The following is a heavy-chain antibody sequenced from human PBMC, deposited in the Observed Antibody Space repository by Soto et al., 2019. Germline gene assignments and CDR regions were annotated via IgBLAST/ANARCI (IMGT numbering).Heavy chain of an antibody. CDR3: ARDCHGSSWPIYYYYGMDV. V-gene: IGHV1-69*08. CDR2: IIPILGIA. J-gene: IGHJ6*02. CDR1: GGTFSSYT. D-gene: IGHD6-13*01. Sequence: QVQLVQSGAEVKKPGSSVKVSCKASGGTFSSYTISWVRQAPGQGLEWMGRIIPILGIANYAQKFQGRVTITADKSTSTAYMELSSLRSEDTAVYYCARDCHGSSWPIYYYYGMDVWGQGTTLTVSS.